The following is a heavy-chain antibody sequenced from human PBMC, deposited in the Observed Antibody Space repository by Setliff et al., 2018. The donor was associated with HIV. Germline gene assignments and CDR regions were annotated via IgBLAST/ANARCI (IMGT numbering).Heavy chain of an antibody. Sequence: PSETLSLTCSVSGDSISSSSYYWGWIRQPPGKGLEWIGSIYYSGSTYYNPSLNSRVTISVDASKNQFSLKLSSVTAADTAMYYCAREPRDRSGSYALDFWGQGTLVTVSS. CDR2: IYYSGST. CDR1: GDSISSSSYY. J-gene: IGHJ4*02. D-gene: IGHD3-10*01. CDR3: AREPRDRSGSYALDF. V-gene: IGHV4-39*02.